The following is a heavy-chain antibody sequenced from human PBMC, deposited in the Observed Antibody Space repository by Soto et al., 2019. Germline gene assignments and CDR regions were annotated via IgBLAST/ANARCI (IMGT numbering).Heavy chain of an antibody. CDR3: ARGGGHIVVVNATAPDY. J-gene: IGHJ4*02. V-gene: IGHV3-30-3*01. D-gene: IGHD2-21*01. CDR2: ISYDGSNK. Sequence: QVQLVESGGGVVQPGRSLRLSCAASGFTFSSYAMHWVRQAPGKGLEWVAVISYDGSNKYYADSVKGRFTISRDNSKNTLYLKMNSLRAEDTAVYYCARGGGHIVVVNATAPDYWGQGTLVTVSS. CDR1: GFTFSSYA.